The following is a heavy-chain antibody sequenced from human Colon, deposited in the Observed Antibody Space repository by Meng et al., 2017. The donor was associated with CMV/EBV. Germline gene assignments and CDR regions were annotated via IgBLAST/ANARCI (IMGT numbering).Heavy chain of an antibody. V-gene: IGHV4-39*07. Sequence: SETLSLTCSVSGDAISSSRYYWDWVRQSPGKGLEWIGSIYYSTTTFYNPSLRGRVTISGDTSKNQISLKLTSVTAADTAKYYCVRVVGTSSGFRHYFDLWGQGTLVTVSS. J-gene: IGHJ4*02. CDR1: GDAISSSRYY. CDR2: IYYSTTT. CDR3: VRVVGTSSGFRHYFDL. D-gene: IGHD3-22*01.